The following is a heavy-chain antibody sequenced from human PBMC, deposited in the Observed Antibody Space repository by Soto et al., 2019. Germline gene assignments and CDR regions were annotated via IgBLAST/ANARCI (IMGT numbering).Heavy chain of an antibody. J-gene: IGHJ6*02. Sequence: GGSLRLSCAASGFTFSRYWMSWVLQAPWKGLEWVANIKQDGSEKYYVDSVKGRFTISRDNAKNSLYLQMNSLRAEDTAVYYCARDRYSYYDFWSGSLPYYYYGMDVWGQGTTVTVSS. CDR3: ARDRYSYYDFWSGSLPYYYYGMDV. CDR2: IKQDGSEK. D-gene: IGHD3-3*01. V-gene: IGHV3-7*01. CDR1: GFTFSRYW.